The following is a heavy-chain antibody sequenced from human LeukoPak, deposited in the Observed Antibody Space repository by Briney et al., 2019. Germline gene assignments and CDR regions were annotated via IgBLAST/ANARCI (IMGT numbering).Heavy chain of an antibody. J-gene: IGHJ4*02. CDR1: GFTFSRHG. D-gene: IGHD7-27*01. CDR2: ISYDGSLK. V-gene: IGHV3-30*18. CDR3: AKDPSNLGPIDY. Sequence: GGSQRLSCAACGFTFSRHGVHWVRQAQGKGMGWVAVISYDGSLKYYADSVKGRFTISRDNSKNTLYLQMNSLRAEDTAVYFCAKDPSNLGPIDYWGQGTLVTVSS.